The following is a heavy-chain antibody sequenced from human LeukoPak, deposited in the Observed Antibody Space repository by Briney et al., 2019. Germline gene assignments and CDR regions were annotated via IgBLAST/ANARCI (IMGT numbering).Heavy chain of an antibody. Sequence: SDPLSLTCAVYGGSFSGYYWSGIRQPPRKGLEWISEIHHSESTNYNPSLKSPVTLSVDTSKDQFSLKLDPVTASDPAVYYCASVDHYGSSRGCYVTNAYYFDFWGQGTMVSVSS. J-gene: IGHJ4*02. V-gene: IGHV4-34*01. CDR2: IHHSEST. CDR3: ASVDHYGSSRGCYVTNAYYFDF. CDR1: GGSFSGYY. D-gene: IGHD2-2*01.